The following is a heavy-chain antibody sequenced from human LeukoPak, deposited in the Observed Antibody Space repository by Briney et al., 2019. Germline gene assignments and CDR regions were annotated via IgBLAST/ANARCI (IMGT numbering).Heavy chain of an antibody. CDR1: GGSFSGYY. Sequence: SETLSLTCAVYGGSFSGYYWSWIRQPPGKGLEWIGYIYYSGSTNYNPSLKSRVTISVDTSKNQFSLKLSSVTAADTAVYYCARVLKAIRTDAFDIWGQGTMVTVSS. D-gene: IGHD3-10*01. CDR2: IYYSGST. V-gene: IGHV4-59*01. CDR3: ARVLKAIRTDAFDI. J-gene: IGHJ3*02.